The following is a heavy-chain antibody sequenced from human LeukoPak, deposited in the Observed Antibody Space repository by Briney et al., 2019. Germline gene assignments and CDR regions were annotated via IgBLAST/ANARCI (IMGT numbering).Heavy chain of an antibody. CDR1: GGSISNSY. J-gene: IGHJ4*02. V-gene: IGHV4-4*07. D-gene: IGHD3-10*01. CDR3: AGGSGSIPS. CDR2: IYTSGST. Sequence: SETLSRTCTVSGGSISNSYWSWIRQPAGKGLEWIGRIYTSGSTNYNPSLKSRVTMSVDTSKNQFSLRVTSVTAADTAVYYCAGGSGSIPSWGQGTLVTVSS.